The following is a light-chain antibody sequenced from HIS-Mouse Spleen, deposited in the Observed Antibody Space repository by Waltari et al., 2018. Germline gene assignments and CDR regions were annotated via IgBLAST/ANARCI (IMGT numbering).Light chain of an antibody. J-gene: IGKJ5*01. CDR2: GAS. Sequence: EIVLTQSPGTLSLSQGERATLPCRASQSVSSSYLAWYQQKPGQAPRLLIYGASSRATCIPDRFSFPLSCTDFTLTISILSPADFAVYSCQQYGSSPLTFGQGTRLEIK. CDR1: QSVSSSY. CDR3: QQYGSSPLT. V-gene: IGKV3-20*01.